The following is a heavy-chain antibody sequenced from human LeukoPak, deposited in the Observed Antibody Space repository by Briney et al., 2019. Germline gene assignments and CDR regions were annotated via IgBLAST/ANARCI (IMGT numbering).Heavy chain of an antibody. CDR3: AGIDTVTTGGY. V-gene: IGHV3-9*01. D-gene: IGHD4-17*01. J-gene: IGHJ4*02. CDR2: ISWNSGSI. Sequence: GGSLRLSCAASGFTFDDYAMHWVRQAPGKGLEWVSGISWNSGSIGYADSVKGRFTISRDNSKNTLYLQMNSLRAEDTAVYYCAGIDTVTTGGYWGQGTLVTVSS. CDR1: GFTFDDYA.